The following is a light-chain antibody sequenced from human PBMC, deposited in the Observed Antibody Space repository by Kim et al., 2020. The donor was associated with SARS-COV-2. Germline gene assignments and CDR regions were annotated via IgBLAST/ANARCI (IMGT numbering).Light chain of an antibody. CDR1: SNKVGNEA. CDR2: RRN. J-gene: IGLJ3*02. V-gene: IGLV10-54*01. CDR3: SAWDASLSAWV. Sequence: QTATLTCPGHSNKVGNEAAVWLQQHQGHPPDLLSGRRNKWPSEISERLSASRSGSTASLTITGLQPEDEADYYCSAWDASLSAWVFGGGTQLTVL.